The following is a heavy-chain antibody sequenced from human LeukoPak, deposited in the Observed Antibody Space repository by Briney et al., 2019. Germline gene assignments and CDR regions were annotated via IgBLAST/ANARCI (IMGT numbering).Heavy chain of an antibody. J-gene: IGHJ4*02. V-gene: IGHV3-66*01. CDR3: ARDEAYSYGYSYYFHS. Sequence: GGSLRLSCAASGFTVSNNMSWVRLAPGKGPEWVSVIYSAGSTFYADSVKGRFTIPRDNSKNILYLQMNSLRAEDTAIYYCARDEAYSYGYSYYFHSWGQGTLVTVSS. CDR1: GFTVSNN. CDR2: IYSAGST. D-gene: IGHD5-18*01.